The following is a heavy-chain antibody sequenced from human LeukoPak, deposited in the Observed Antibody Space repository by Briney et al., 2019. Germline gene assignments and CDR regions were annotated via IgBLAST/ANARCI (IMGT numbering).Heavy chain of an antibody. CDR2: IGGGDT. CDR3: AKDGQSFNSMWDYLDS. V-gene: IGHV3-23*01. J-gene: IGHJ4*02. Sequence: GGSLRLSCAASGFDFSTYAMSWVRQAPGKGLEWVSGIGGGDTHYADSVKGRFTISRDNSKSTVELHMGSLRVEDTAVYYCAKDGQSFNSMWDYLDSWGRGTLVTVSS. CDR1: GFDFSTYA. D-gene: IGHD1-26*01.